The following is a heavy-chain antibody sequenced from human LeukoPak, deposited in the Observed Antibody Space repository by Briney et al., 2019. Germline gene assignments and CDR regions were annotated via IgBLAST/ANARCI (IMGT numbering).Heavy chain of an antibody. CDR2: ISSSSSYI. Sequence: PGGSLRLSCAASGFTFCSYSMNWVRQAPGKGLEWVSSISSSSSYIYYADSVKGRFTISRDNAKNSLYLQMNSLRAEATAVYYCARDYYDSSGFYYAGLDYWGQGNLV. J-gene: IGHJ4*02. D-gene: IGHD3-22*01. V-gene: IGHV3-21*01. CDR1: GFTFCSYS. CDR3: ARDYYDSSGFYYAGLDY.